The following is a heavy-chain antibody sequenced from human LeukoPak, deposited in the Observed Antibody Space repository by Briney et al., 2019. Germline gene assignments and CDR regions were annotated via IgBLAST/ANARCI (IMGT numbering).Heavy chain of an antibody. CDR3: AKDSSYWYDGSSYWGDFDY. CDR2: ISGSGGST. D-gene: IGHD3-22*01. Sequence: HPGGSLRLSCAASGFTFANYAMSWVRQAPGKGLEWVSIISGSGGSTHYADSVKGRFTISRDNSKNTLYLQMNSLRADDTAIYYCAKDSSYWYDGSSYWGDFDYWGQGTLVTVSS. J-gene: IGHJ4*02. V-gene: IGHV3-23*01. CDR1: GFTFANYA.